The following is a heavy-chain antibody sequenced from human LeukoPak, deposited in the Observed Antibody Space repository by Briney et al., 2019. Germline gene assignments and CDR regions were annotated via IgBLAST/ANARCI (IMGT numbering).Heavy chain of an antibody. CDR1: GYSISSGYY. J-gene: IGHJ6*03. CDR2: ISSSGSTI. Sequence: LSLTCTVSGYSISSGYYWGWIRQPPGKGLEWVSYISSSGSTIYYADSVKGRFTISRDNAKNSLYLQMNSLRAEDTAVYYCARGEYSSSWYGYYYYYMDVWGKGTTVTVSS. CDR3: ARGEYSSSWYGYYYYYMDV. V-gene: IGHV3-11*04. D-gene: IGHD6-13*01.